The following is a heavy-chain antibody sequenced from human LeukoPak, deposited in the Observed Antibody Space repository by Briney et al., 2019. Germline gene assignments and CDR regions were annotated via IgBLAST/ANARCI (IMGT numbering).Heavy chain of an antibody. V-gene: IGHV3-64D*09. D-gene: IGHD6-13*01. Sequence: PGGSLRLSRSASGFTFSSYAMNWVRQAPGKGLEYFSSISSDGGSTYHADSVKGRFTISRDNSKNTLYLQMSSLRTEDTAVYYCVGGVAAAGTDDKFYFDYWGQGTLVTVSS. CDR2: ISSDGGST. J-gene: IGHJ4*02. CDR3: VGGVAAAGTDDKFYFDY. CDR1: GFTFSSYA.